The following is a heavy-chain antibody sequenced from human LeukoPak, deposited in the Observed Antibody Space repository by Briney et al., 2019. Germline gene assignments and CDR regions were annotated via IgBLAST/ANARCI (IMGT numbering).Heavy chain of an antibody. V-gene: IGHV4-39*07. Sequence: SETLSLTCTVSGDSVSTTIYYWGWIRQPPGRGLECIGSIYYSGSTYYNPSLKSRATILVDTSRTQFSLTLSSVTAADTAVYYCARIYPIIGYCSSTSCPASFDIWGQGTMVTVSS. CDR1: GDSVSTTIYY. CDR3: ARIYPIIGYCSSTSCPASFDI. CDR2: IYYSGST. D-gene: IGHD2-2*01. J-gene: IGHJ3*02.